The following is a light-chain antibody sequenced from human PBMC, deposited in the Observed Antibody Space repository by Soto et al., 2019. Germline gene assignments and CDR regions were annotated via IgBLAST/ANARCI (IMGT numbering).Light chain of an antibody. V-gene: IGKV1-39*01. CDR1: ESVADY. CDR2: GTS. J-gene: IGKJ5*01. Sequence: IQMTQSPSSLSPSVGDRVIITCRASESVADYVNWYQQRPGKAPQLLISGTSFLHSGVPSRFSGGRSGTDDTLTISGLQPEDFATYSCQQTYSVSITFGQGTRL. CDR3: QQTYSVSIT.